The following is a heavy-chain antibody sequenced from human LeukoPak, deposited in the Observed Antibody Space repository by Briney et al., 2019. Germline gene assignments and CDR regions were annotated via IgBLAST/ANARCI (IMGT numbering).Heavy chain of an antibody. CDR2: ISYDGSNK. V-gene: IGHV3-30-3*01. CDR3: TSDYYGSDIYYNFG. J-gene: IGHJ4*02. D-gene: IGHD3-10*01. Sequence: GGSLRLSCAASGFTFSSYAMHWVRQAPGKGLEWVAVISYDGSNKYYADSVKGRFTISRDNSKNTLYLQMNSLKTEDTAVYYCTSDYYGSDIYYNFGGGQGTLVTVSS. CDR1: GFTFSSYA.